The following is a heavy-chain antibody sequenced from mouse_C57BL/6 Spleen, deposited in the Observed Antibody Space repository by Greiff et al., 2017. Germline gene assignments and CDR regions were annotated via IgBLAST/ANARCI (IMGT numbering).Heavy chain of an antibody. CDR2: IDPETGGT. D-gene: IGHD2-4*01. CDR3: TRSDYYDYRYFDV. CDR1: GYTFTDYE. Sequence: VKLQESGAELVRPGASVTLSCKASGYTFTDYEMHWVKQTPVHGLEWIGAIDPETGGTAYNQKFKGKAILTADKSSSTAYMELRSLTSEDSAVYYCTRSDYYDYRYFDVWGTGTTVTVSS. V-gene: IGHV1-15*01. J-gene: IGHJ1*03.